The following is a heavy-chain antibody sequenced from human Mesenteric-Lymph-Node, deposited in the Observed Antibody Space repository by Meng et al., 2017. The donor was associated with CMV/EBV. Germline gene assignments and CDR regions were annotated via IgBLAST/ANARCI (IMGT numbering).Heavy chain of an antibody. D-gene: IGHD4-23*01. J-gene: IGHJ4*02. CDR3: ARHQRWLKSEGGFNY. CDR2: INHSGST. Sequence: QLTEWGAGLLKPSETLSLTCAVYGGSFSGYYWSWIRQPPGKGLEWIGEINHSGSTNYNPSLKSRVTISVDTSKNQFSLKLSSVTAADTAVYYCARHQRWLKSEGGFNYWGQGTLVTVSS. V-gene: IGHV4-34*01. CDR1: GGSFSGYY.